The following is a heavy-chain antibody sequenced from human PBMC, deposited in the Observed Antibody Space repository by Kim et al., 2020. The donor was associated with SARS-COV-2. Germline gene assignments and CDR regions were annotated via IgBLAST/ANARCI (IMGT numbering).Heavy chain of an antibody. CDR3: ARGESRFLEWLNAFDI. D-gene: IGHD3-3*01. V-gene: IGHV3-48*03. Sequence: VKGRFTISRDNAKNSLYLQMNSLRAEDTAVYYCARGESRFLEWLNAFDIWGQGTMVTVSS. J-gene: IGHJ3*02.